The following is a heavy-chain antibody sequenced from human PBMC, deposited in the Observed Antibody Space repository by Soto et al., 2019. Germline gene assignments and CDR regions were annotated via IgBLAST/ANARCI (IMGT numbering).Heavy chain of an antibody. CDR1: GFTFSTYT. V-gene: IGHV3-21*01. CDR3: ARDILSGGAYPDS. CDR2: ISSGSSYI. Sequence: GGSLRLSCAASGFTFSTYTMNWVRQAPGKGLEWISSISSGSSYIYYAGSVKGRFTISRDNAKNSLFLQMNSLRAGDTAVYYCARDILSGGAYPDSWGQGTKVTVSS. J-gene: IGHJ5*01. D-gene: IGHD3-10*01.